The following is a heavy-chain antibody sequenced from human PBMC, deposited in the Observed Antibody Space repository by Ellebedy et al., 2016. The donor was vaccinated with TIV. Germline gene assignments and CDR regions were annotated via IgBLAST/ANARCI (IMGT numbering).Heavy chain of an antibody. CDR1: GFSIFTYA. J-gene: IGHJ6*02. Sequence: GESLKISXKASGFSIFTYAMSWVRQAPGKGLEWVANIKQDGGEKDYVDSVKGRFTISRDNARNSLYLLMNSLRVEDTAVYYCAREWQYYSYYYGMDVWGQGTTVTVSS. CDR3: AREWQYYSYYYGMDV. D-gene: IGHD5-24*01. CDR2: IKQDGGEK. V-gene: IGHV3-7*03.